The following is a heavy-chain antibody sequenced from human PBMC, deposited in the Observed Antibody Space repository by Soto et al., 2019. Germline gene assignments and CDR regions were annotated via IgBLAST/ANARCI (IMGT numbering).Heavy chain of an antibody. CDR2: VNPIVSMS. CDR3: ASSYGSGYRAFDY. J-gene: IGHJ4*02. V-gene: IGHV1-69*02. Sequence: QVQLVQSGAEVKRPGSSVKVSCKASGDTFNFYSINWVRQAPGLGLEWMGRVNPIVSMSNYAQKLQGRVTMTANKSTRTAYIELSSLRSEDTAIYYCASSYGSGYRAFDYWGQGALVTVSS. D-gene: IGHD3-10*01. CDR1: GDTFNFYS.